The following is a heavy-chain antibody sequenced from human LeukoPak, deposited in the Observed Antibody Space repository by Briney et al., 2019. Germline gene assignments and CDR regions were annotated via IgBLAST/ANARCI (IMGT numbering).Heavy chain of an antibody. CDR3: AKASRITIFTDYFDY. Sequence: PGGSLRLSCAASGFTFDDYTMHWVRQAPGKGLEWVSLISWDGGSIYYADFVKGRFTISRDNSKNSLYLQMNSLRTEDTALYYCAKASRITIFTDYFDYWGQGTLVTVSS. D-gene: IGHD3-3*01. V-gene: IGHV3-43*01. CDR1: GFTFDDYT. J-gene: IGHJ4*02. CDR2: ISWDGGSI.